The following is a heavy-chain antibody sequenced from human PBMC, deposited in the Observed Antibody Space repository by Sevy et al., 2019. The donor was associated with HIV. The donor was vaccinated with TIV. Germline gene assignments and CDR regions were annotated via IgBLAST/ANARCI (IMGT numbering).Heavy chain of an antibody. CDR3: AREQSHSSSSFFYYYYGMDV. CDR2: IYYSGST. D-gene: IGHD6-6*01. Sequence: SETLSLTCTVSGGSISSGGYYWSWIRQHPGKGLEWIGYIYYSGSTYYNPSLKSRVTISVDTSKNQFSLKLSSVTAADTAVYYCAREQSHSSSSFFYYYYGMDVWGQGTTVTVYS. V-gene: IGHV4-31*03. J-gene: IGHJ6*02. CDR1: GGSISSGGYY.